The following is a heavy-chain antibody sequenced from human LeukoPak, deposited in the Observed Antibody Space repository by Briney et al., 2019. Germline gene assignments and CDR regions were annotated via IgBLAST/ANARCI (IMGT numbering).Heavy chain of an antibody. CDR2: IYYSGST. D-gene: IGHD2-2*01. CDR3: ARGRCSSTSCYASDH. CDR1: GGSISSGGYY. Sequence: SETLSLTCTVSGGSISSGGYYWSWIRQHPGKGLEWIGYIYYSGSTYYNPSLKSRVTISVDTSKNQFSLKLSSVTAADTAVYYCARGRCSSTSCYASDHWGQGTLVTVSS. J-gene: IGHJ4*02. V-gene: IGHV4-31*03.